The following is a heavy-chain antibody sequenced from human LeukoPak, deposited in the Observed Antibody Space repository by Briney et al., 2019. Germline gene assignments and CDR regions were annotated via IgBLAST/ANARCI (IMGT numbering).Heavy chain of an antibody. CDR3: ARHLDYYGSGSYEY. CDR2: IYNSGIT. D-gene: IGHD3-10*01. J-gene: IGHJ4*02. CDR1: GGSISSSY. Sequence: SETLSLTCTVSGGSISSSYWSWIRQPPGKGLEWIGYIYNSGITNYNPSLKSRVSISLDTSKNQFSLKLNSVTAADTAVYYCARHLDYYGSGSYEYWGQGNLVTVSS. V-gene: IGHV4-59*01.